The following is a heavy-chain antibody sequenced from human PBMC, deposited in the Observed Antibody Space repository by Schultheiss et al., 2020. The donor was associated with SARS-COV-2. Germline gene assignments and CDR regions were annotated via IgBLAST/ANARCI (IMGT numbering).Heavy chain of an antibody. V-gene: IGHV3-53*01. D-gene: IGHD6-13*01. CDR3: ARDPQDSSSWYFDL. J-gene: IGHJ2*01. Sequence: GGSLRLSCAASGFTVSSSYMSWVRQAPGKGLEWVSTIYADGSTHYADSVKGRFTISRDNSKNTLYLQMNSLRAEDTAVYYCARDPQDSSSWYFDLWGRGTLVTVSS. CDR2: IYADGST. CDR1: GFTVSSSY.